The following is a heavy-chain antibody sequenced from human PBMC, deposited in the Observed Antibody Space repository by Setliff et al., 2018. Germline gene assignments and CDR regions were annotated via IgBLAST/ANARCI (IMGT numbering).Heavy chain of an antibody. CDR3: ASQMGTSETYPK. V-gene: IGHV7-4-1*02. J-gene: IGHJ4*02. D-gene: IGHD1-26*01. CDR2: INTHTGNP. CDR1: GYTFIDYG. Sequence: GASVKVSCKASGYTFIDYGMSWVRQAPGQSLEWMGWINTHTGNPTYAXXFTGRFVFSLDTSVSTAYLQISSLKAEDTAVYYCASQMGTSETYPKWGQGTPVTVSS.